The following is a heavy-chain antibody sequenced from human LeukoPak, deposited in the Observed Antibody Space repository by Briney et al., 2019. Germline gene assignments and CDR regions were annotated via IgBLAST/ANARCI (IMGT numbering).Heavy chain of an antibody. Sequence: ASVKVSCKTSGYTFIDSDITWVRQGTRQGLEWMGWMTPKTGSTGYGEKFLGRVSMTRDTSINTAYMELSSLTLDDSAVYFCARGRNFLYSWGRGTLVTVSS. D-gene: IGHD2-15*01. V-gene: IGHV1-8*01. CDR1: GYTFIDSD. CDR2: MTPKTGST. J-gene: IGHJ5*02. CDR3: ARGRNFLYS.